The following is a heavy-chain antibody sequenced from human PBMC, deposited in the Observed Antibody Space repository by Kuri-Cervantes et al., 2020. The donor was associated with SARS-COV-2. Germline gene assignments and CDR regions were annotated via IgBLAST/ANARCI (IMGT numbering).Heavy chain of an antibody. D-gene: IGHD2-15*01. CDR3: ARDPGDIVVVVAASFGMDV. CDR1: GFTFSSYA. CDR2: ISYDGSNK. V-gene: IGHV3-30-3*01. Sequence: GESLKISCAASGFTFSSYATHWVRQAPGKGLEWVAVISYDGSNKYYADSVKGRFTISRDNSKNTLYLQMNSLRAEDTAVYYCARDPGDIVVVVAASFGMDVWGQGTTVTVSS. J-gene: IGHJ6*02.